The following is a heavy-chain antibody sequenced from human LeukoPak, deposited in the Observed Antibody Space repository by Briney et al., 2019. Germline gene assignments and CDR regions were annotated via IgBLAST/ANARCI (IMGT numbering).Heavy chain of an antibody. D-gene: IGHD3-3*01. CDR2: IIPIFGTA. CDR3: ARSRWSGQRQGYHYYMDV. Sequence: SVKVSCKASGGTFSSYAISWVRQAPGQGLEWMGGIIPIFGTANYAQKFQGRVTITTDESTSTAYMELSSLSSEDTAVYYCARSRWSGQRQGYHYYMDVWGKGTTVTVSS. CDR1: GGTFSSYA. J-gene: IGHJ6*03. V-gene: IGHV1-69*05.